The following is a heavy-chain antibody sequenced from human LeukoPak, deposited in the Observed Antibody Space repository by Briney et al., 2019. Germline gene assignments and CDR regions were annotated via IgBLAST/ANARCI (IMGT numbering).Heavy chain of an antibody. CDR2: IDTSGST. CDR3: ARDRCSGGSCYEIGY. Sequence: SETLSLTCTVSGGSISSYYWSWIRQPAGKGLEWIGRIDTSGSTNYNPSLKSRVTMSVDTSKNQFSLKLSSVTAADTAVYYCARDRCSGGSCYEIGYWGQGTMVTVSS. J-gene: IGHJ4*02. D-gene: IGHD2-15*01. V-gene: IGHV4-4*07. CDR1: GGSISSYY.